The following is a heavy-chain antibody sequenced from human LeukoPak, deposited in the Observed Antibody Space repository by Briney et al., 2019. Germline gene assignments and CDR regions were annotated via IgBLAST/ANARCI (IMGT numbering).Heavy chain of an antibody. CDR2: FDPEDGET. D-gene: IGHD1-26*01. CDR1: GGTFSSYA. CDR3: ATEPNKFYPSSVGATTGFDY. J-gene: IGHJ4*02. V-gene: IGHV1-24*01. Sequence: ASVKVSCKASGGTFSSYAISWVRQAPGKGLEWMGGFDPEDGETIYAQKFQGRVTMTEDTSTDTAYMELSSLRSEDTAVYYCATEPNKFYPSSVGATTGFDYWGQGTLVTVSS.